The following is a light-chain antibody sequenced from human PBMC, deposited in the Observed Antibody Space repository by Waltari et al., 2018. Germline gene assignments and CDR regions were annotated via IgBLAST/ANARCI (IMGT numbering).Light chain of an antibody. CDR2: EVS. Sequence: QSALTQPASVSGSPGQPITISCTGTSRDVGSYNLVSWYQQHPGKAPKLMIYEVSKRPSGVSNRFSGSKSGNTASLTISGLQAEDEADYYCCSYAGSSTWVFGGGTKLTVL. CDR3: CSYAGSSTWV. J-gene: IGLJ3*02. CDR1: SRDVGSYNL. V-gene: IGLV2-23*02.